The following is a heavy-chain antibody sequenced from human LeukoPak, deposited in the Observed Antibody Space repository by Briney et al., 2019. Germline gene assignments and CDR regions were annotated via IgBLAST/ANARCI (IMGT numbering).Heavy chain of an antibody. CDR3: AGADESSTSFIDAFDI. CDR1: GDSISSGDYY. Sequence: SETLSLTCTVSGDSISSGDYYWSWIRQPPGKGLEWIGYIYYSGSTYYNPPLKSRVTISVDTSKNQFSLKLSSVTAADTAVYYCAGADESSTSFIDAFDIWGQGTMVTVSS. J-gene: IGHJ3*02. D-gene: IGHD2-2*01. V-gene: IGHV4-30-4*01. CDR2: IYYSGST.